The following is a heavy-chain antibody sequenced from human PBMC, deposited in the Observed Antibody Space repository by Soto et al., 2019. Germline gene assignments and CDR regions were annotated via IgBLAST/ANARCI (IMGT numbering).Heavy chain of an antibody. CDR1: GFTFSSYD. CDR2: IGTAGDP. CDR3: ARIDSSGAFDI. Sequence: GGSLRLSCAASGFTFSSYDMHWVRQATGKGLEWVSAIGTAGDPYYPGSVRGRFTISRENAKNSLYLQMNSLRAGDTAVYYCARIDSSGAFDIWGQGTMVTVSS. V-gene: IGHV3-13*05. J-gene: IGHJ3*02. D-gene: IGHD3-22*01.